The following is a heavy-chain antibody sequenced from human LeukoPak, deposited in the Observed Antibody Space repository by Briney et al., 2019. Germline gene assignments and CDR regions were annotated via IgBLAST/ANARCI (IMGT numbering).Heavy chain of an antibody. J-gene: IGHJ4*02. Sequence: PGRSLRLSCAASGFTFDDYAMHWVRQAPGKGLEWVSGISWNSGSIGYADSVKGRFTISRDNAKNSLYLQMNSLRAEDTALYYCAKDAGYSYGFFDYWGQGTLVTVSS. CDR1: GFTFDDYA. CDR3: AKDAGYSYGFFDY. CDR2: ISWNSGSI. D-gene: IGHD5-18*01. V-gene: IGHV3-9*01.